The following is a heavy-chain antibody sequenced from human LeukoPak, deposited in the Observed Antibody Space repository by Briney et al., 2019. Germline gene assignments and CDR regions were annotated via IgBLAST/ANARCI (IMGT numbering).Heavy chain of an antibody. V-gene: IGHV7-4-1*02. CDR2: INTNTGNP. CDR1: GYTFTSYD. CDR3: ARGGVAYYGSGSYSHYYMDV. D-gene: IGHD3-10*01. J-gene: IGHJ6*03. Sequence: ASVKVSCKASGYTFTSYDMNWVRQAPGQGLEWMGWINTNTGNPTYAQGFTGRFVFSLDTSVSTAHLQISSLKAEDTAVDYCARGGVAYYGSGSYSHYYMDVWGKGTTVTVSS.